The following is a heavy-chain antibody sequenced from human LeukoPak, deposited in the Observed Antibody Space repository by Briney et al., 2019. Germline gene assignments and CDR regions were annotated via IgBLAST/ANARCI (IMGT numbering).Heavy chain of an antibody. CDR3: ARGAVLRFLEWHKNAEYFQH. J-gene: IGHJ1*01. D-gene: IGHD3-3*01. V-gene: IGHV4-39*01. CDR1: GGSISSRNYF. Sequence: SETLSLTCIVSGGSISSRNYFWGWIRQPPGKGLEWIGSFYYTGSTYYNPSLKSRLSISGDTSKNRFSLKLSSVTAADMAVYYCARGAVLRFLEWHKNAEYFQHWGQGTLVTVSS. CDR2: FYYTGST.